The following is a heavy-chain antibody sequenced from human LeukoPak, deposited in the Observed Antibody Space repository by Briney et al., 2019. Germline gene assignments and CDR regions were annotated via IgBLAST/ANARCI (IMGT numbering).Heavy chain of an antibody. CDR1: GFTFRNFW. CDR3: VGGGYRGY. CDR2: IARDGSER. J-gene: IGHJ4*02. V-gene: IGHV3-7*03. Sequence: GGSLRLSCAASGFTFRNFWMNWVRQAPGKGLQWVANIARDGSERFHVDSVKGRFTISRDNAKNLLYLQMNSLRVEDTAVYYCVGGGYRGYWGQGTLVTVSS. D-gene: IGHD2-8*01.